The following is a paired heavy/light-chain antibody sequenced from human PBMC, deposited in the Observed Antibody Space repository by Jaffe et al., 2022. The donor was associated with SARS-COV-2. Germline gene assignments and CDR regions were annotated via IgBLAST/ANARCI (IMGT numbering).Light chain of an antibody. CDR3: QQYNSYPYT. J-gene: IGKJ2*01. V-gene: IGKV1-16*01. Sequence: DIQMTQSPSSLSASVGDRVTITCRASQGITNYLAWLQQRPGKAPKSLVYDASNLQSGVPSRFSGSGSGTDFTLTISSLQPEDFATYYCQQYNSYPYTFGQGTRLEI. CDR1: QGITNY. CDR2: DAS.
Heavy chain of an antibody. J-gene: IGHJ4*02. CDR3: AKYSGRTFDY. CDR1: GFTFSTYA. D-gene: IGHD2-15*01. CDR2: IGGSSGST. V-gene: IGHV3-23*04. Sequence: EVQLVESGGGLIQPGGSLRLSCAASGFTFSTYALGWVRQPPGKGLEWVSSIGGSSGSTFYAAPVKGRFSISRDNSKRTLDLQMNNLRAEDTAVYFCAKYSGRTFDYWGQGTLVTVSS.